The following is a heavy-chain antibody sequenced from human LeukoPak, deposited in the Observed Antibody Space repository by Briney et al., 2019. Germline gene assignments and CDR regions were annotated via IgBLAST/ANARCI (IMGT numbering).Heavy chain of an antibody. CDR1: GFTFITYW. D-gene: IGHD2-8*02. Sequence: GGSLRLFCVDSGFTFITYWTHWVRKAPGEGLEWLSRINTDGTIITYADSVKGRFTVSRDNAKSTLYLQMNSLRVEDTAIYYCATYRQVLLPFESWGQGTLVTVSS. J-gene: IGHJ4*02. V-gene: IGHV3-74*01. CDR2: INTDGTII. CDR3: ATYRQVLLPFES.